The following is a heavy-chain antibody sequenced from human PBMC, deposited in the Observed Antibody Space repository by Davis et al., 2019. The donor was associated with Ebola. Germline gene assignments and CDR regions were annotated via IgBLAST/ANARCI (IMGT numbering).Heavy chain of an antibody. Sequence: GESLKISCAASGFTFSSYWMSWVRQAPGKGLEWVGFMRSKGFGGTTEYAASVKGRFTISRDDSKDIAYLQMNSLTTEDTAVYYCTRRGTVVTPDYWGQGTLVTVSS. V-gene: IGHV3-49*04. D-gene: IGHD4-23*01. CDR3: TRRGTVVTPDY. CDR2: MRSKGFGGTT. CDR1: GFTFSSYW. J-gene: IGHJ4*02.